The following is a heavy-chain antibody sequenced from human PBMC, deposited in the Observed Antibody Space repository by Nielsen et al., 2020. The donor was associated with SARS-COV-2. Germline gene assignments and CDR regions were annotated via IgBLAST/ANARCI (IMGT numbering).Heavy chain of an antibody. CDR1: GFTFSSYA. CDR3: AKVVGANAFDY. Sequence: GGSLRLSCAASGFTFSSYAMSWVRQAPGKGLEWVSTISGSGGGTYYADSVKGRFTISRDNSKNTLYLQMNNLRTEDTAVYYCAKVVGANAFDYWGQGTLVTVSS. CDR2: ISGSGGGT. D-gene: IGHD1-26*01. J-gene: IGHJ4*02. V-gene: IGHV3-23*01.